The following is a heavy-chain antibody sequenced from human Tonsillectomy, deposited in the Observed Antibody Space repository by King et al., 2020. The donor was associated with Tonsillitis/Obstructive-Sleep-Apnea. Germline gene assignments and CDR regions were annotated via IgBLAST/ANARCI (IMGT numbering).Heavy chain of an antibody. CDR1: GVSISSYF. V-gene: IGHV4-59*01. CDR3: ARSLVRYHSPSILSWFDP. Sequence: QLQESGPGVVKPSETLSLTCTVSGVSISSYFWSWIRQPPGKGLEWIGFIYYAGSTDYNPSLKSRATMSVDTSKTQLSLNLSSVSAADTAVYYCARSLVRYHSPSILSWFDPWGQGTLVTVSS. CDR2: IYYAGST. D-gene: IGHD6-6*01. J-gene: IGHJ5*02.